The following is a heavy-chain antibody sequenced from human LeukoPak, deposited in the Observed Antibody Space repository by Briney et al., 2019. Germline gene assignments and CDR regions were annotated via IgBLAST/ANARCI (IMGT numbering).Heavy chain of an antibody. CDR1: GFTFSSYG. V-gene: IGHV3-33*06. CDR3: AKALSYDSSGYLDY. Sequence: PGGSLRLSXAASGFTFSSYGMHWVRQAPGKGLEWVAVIWYDGSNKYYADSVKGRFTISRDNSKNTLYLQMNSLRAEDTAVYYCAKALSYDSSGYLDYWGQGILVTVSS. CDR2: IWYDGSNK. D-gene: IGHD3-22*01. J-gene: IGHJ4*02.